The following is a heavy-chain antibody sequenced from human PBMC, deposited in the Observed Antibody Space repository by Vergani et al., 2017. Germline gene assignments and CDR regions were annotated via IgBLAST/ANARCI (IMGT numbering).Heavy chain of an antibody. J-gene: IGHJ4*02. CDR3: ARAKRGRLAVGATDS. CDR1: GYSFNNYA. Sequence: QVQLVQSGAEVQKPGSSVKVSCKASGYSFNNYAIHWVRQAPGQGLEWMGWINPTTGNPTYARAFTGRFVFSLDTSISTAYLQIGSLKAEDTAVYFCARAKRGRLAVGATDSWGQGTLLTVSS. D-gene: IGHD6-19*01. V-gene: IGHV7-4-1*01. CDR2: INPTTGNP.